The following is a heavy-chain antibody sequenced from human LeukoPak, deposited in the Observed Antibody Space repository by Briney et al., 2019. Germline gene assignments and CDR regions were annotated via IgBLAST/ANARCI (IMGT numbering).Heavy chain of an antibody. CDR2: IYNTGST. CDR1: GGSITTYY. V-gene: IGHV4-59*08. CDR3: ARLTGYASSSRYSYIDY. D-gene: IGHD2-15*01. Sequence: SETLPLTCTVSGGSITTYYWSWIRQPPGKGLEWIGCIYNTGSTNYHPSLKSRVTISVDTSKNQFSLQLSSVTTADTAVYYCARLTGYASSSRYSYIDYWGQGTLVTVSS. J-gene: IGHJ4*02.